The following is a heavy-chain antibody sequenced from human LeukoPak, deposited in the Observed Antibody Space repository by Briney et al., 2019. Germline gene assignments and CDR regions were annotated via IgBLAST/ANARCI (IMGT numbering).Heavy chain of an antibody. CDR3: ARDRRYDFWSGEWEGHYYYMYV. V-gene: IGHV4-61*02. CDR1: GGSISSGSYY. J-gene: IGHJ6*03. Sequence: MASETLSLTCTVSGGSISSGSYYWGWIRQPAGKGLEWIGRIYTSGSTNYNPSLKSRVTISVDTSKNQFSLKLSSVTAADTAVYYCARDRRYDFWSGEWEGHYYYMYVWGKGTTVTVSS. CDR2: IYTSGST. D-gene: IGHD3-3*01.